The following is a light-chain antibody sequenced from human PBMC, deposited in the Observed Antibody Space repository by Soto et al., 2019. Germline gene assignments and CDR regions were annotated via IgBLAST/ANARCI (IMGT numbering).Light chain of an antibody. J-gene: IGKJ1*01. CDR3: QQANSFPWT. CDR1: QGISSY. CDR2: AAY. Sequence: AIRMTQSPSSLSASTGDRVAITCRASQGISSYLAWYQQKPGKAHKLLIYAAYTLQSGVQSRFSGSGSGTDFTLTISSLQPEDFATYYCQQANSFPWTFGQGTKVDI. V-gene: IGKV1-8*01.